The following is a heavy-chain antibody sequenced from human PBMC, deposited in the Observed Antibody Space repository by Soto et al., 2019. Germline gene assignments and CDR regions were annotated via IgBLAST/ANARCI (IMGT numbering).Heavy chain of an antibody. CDR3: ARALRGYYDSSGYYSHFDY. CDR1: GDSVSSNSAA. Sequence: SQTLSLTCAISGDSVSSNSAAWNWIRQSPSRGLEWLGRTYYRSKWYNDYAVSVKSRITINPDTSKNQFSLQLNSVTPEDTAVYYCARALRGYYDSSGYYSHFDYWGQGTLVTVSS. D-gene: IGHD3-22*01. CDR2: TYYRSKWYN. J-gene: IGHJ4*02. V-gene: IGHV6-1*01.